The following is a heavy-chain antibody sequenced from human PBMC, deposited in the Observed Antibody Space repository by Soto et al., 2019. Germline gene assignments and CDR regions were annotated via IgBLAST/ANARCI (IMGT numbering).Heavy chain of an antibody. CDR3: VTYFGYISGL. CDR2: ISSSSSYT. Sequence: WGSLRLSCAASGFTFSDYYMSWIRQAPGKGLEWVSYISSSSSYTNYADSVKGRFTISRDNAKNSLYLQMNSLRAEDTDVYYCVTYFGYISGLWGQGTLVTVSS. D-gene: IGHD5-18*01. CDR1: GFTFSDYY. J-gene: IGHJ4*02. V-gene: IGHV3-11*06.